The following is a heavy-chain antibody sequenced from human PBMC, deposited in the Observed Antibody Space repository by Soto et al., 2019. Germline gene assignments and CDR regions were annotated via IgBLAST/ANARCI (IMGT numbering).Heavy chain of an antibody. V-gene: IGHV1-69*13. D-gene: IGHD3-22*01. Sequence: SVKVSCKASGGTFSSYAISWVRQAPGQGLEWMGGIIPIFGTANYAQKFQGRVTITADESTSTAYMELSSLRSEDTAVYYCAKQAXTHYYDSSGHYQYYFDYWGQGTLVTVSS. J-gene: IGHJ4*02. CDR2: IIPIFGTA. CDR1: GGTFSSYA. CDR3: AKQAXTHYYDSSGHYQYYFDY.